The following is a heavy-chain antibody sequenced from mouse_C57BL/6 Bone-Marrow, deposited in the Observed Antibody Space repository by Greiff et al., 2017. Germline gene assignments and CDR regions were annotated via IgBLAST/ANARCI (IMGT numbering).Heavy chain of an antibody. CDR2: IDPSDSYT. Sequence: QVQLQQPGAELVKPGASVKLSCKASGYTFTSYWMQWVKQRPGQGLEWIGEIDPSDSYTNYNQKFKGKATLTVDTSSSTAYMQLSSLTSGDSAVYYCARSDDYDGFAYWGQGTLVTVSA. D-gene: IGHD2-4*01. CDR3: ARSDDYDGFAY. CDR1: GYTFTSYW. V-gene: IGHV1-50*01. J-gene: IGHJ3*01.